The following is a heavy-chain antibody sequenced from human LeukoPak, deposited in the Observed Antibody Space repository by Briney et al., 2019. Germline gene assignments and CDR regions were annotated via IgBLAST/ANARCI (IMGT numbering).Heavy chain of an antibody. J-gene: IGHJ4*02. CDR2: IYYSGST. D-gene: IGHD1-26*01. Sequence: RTSETLSLTCTVSGGSISSSSYYWGWIRQPPGKGLEWIGSIYYSGSTYYNPSLKSRVTISVDTSKNQFSLKLSSVTAADTAVYYCARGGAYYFDYWGQGTLVTVSS. CDR1: GGSISSSSYY. V-gene: IGHV4-39*07. CDR3: ARGGAYYFDY.